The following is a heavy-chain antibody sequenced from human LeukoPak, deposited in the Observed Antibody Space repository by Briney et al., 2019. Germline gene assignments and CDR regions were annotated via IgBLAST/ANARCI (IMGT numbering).Heavy chain of an antibody. D-gene: IGHD6-13*01. V-gene: IGHV3-7*01. CDR3: ARSGYSSSWYPFDY. CDR2: IRQDGSEK. Sequence: GGSLRLSCAASGFTFSSYWMSWVRQAPGKGLEWVANIRQDGSEKYYVDSVKGRFTISRDHGKNSLYLQMNSLRAEDTAVYYCARSGYSSSWYPFDYLGPRTLVTLSS. J-gene: IGHJ4*02. CDR1: GFTFSSYW.